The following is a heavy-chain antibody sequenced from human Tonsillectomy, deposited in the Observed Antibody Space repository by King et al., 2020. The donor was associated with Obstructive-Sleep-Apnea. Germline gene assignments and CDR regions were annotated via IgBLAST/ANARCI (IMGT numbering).Heavy chain of an antibody. CDR1: GFTFSSYA. D-gene: IGHD5-24*01. Sequence: VQLVESGGGLVQPGGSLRLSCAASGFTFSSYAMNWVRQAPGKGLEWVSDISGSAGITYYANSVKGRFTISRDNSKSTLYLQMDSLRAEDTAVYYCAKGWRDGYNLQGVANDYWGQGTLVTVSS. V-gene: IGHV3-23*04. J-gene: IGHJ4*02. CDR2: ISGSAGIT. CDR3: AKGWRDGYNLQGVANDY.